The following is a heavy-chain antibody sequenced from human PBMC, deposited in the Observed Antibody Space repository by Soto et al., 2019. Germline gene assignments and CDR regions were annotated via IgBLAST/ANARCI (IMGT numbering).Heavy chain of an antibody. Sequence: ESLHLACPASGFSLADYSMHWVRHAQGEGREWVCLSRWDGGSTYHADSVKGRFTISRDNSKNSLYLQMNSPRTEDTALYYCARVLIKGATYRGSYYYYGMDVWGQGTTVTVSS. CDR2: SRWDGGST. CDR1: GFSLADYS. J-gene: IGHJ6*02. CDR3: ARVLIKGATYRGSYYYYGMDV. V-gene: IGHV3-43*01. D-gene: IGHD1-26*01.